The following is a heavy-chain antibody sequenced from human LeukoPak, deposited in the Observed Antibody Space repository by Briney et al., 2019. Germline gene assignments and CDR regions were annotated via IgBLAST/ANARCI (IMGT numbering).Heavy chain of an antibody. V-gene: IGHV1-3*01. J-gene: IGHJ4*02. CDR3: ATWSKYSGSPNPFDY. D-gene: IGHD1-26*01. Sequence: GASVKVSCKASGYTFTSYAMHWVRQAPGQRLEWMGWINAGNGNTKYSQKFQGRVTITRDTSASTAYMELSSLRSEDTAVYYCATWSKYSGSPNPFDYWGQGTLVTVSS. CDR1: GYTFTSYA. CDR2: INAGNGNT.